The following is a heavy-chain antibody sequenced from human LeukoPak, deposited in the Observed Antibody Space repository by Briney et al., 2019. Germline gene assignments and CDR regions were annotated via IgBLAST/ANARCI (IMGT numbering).Heavy chain of an antibody. CDR2: MEPNSGNP. J-gene: IGHJ4*02. Sequence: ASVKASCKASGYTFTSYDINWVRQAHGQGLEWMGWMEPNSGNPGYAQKFHGRVTMTRNTSISTAYMELSSLRSEDTAVYYCARDYRTVFDYWGQGTLVTVSS. CDR3: ARDYRTVFDY. V-gene: IGHV1-8*01. CDR1: GYTFTSYD. D-gene: IGHD3-10*01.